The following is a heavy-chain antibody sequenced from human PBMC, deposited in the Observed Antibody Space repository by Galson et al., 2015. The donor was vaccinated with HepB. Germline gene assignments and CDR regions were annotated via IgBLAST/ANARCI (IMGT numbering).Heavy chain of an antibody. D-gene: IGHD2-15*01. CDR2: IGTNGDT. J-gene: IGHJ4*02. CDR1: GFIFSNYD. V-gene: IGHV3-13*01. CDR3: ARNGPYSAVDY. Sequence: SLRLSCAASGFIFSNYDMHWVRQPTGKGLEWVSTIGTNGDTYYPGSVKGRFTISRENAKNSFYLQMNSLRAGDTAVYYCARNGPYSAVDYWGQGTLVTVSS.